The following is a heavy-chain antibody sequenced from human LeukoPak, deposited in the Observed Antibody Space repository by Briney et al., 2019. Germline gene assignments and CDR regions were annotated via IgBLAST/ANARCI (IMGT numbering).Heavy chain of an antibody. J-gene: IGHJ4*02. CDR3: ARGYCSSTSCYYFDY. V-gene: IGHV3-21*01. CDR1: GFTFSSYS. D-gene: IGHD2-2*01. CDR2: ISSSSSYI. Sequence: GGSLRLSCAASGFTFSSYSMNWVRQAPGKGLEWVSSISSSSSYIYYADSVKGRFTISRDNAKNSLYLQMNSLRAEDTAVYYCARGYCSSTSCYYFDYWGQGTLVTVSS.